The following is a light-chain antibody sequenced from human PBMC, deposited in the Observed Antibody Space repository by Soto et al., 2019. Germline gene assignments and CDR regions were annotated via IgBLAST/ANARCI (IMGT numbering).Light chain of an antibody. CDR2: GAS. V-gene: IGKV3-15*01. CDR3: QQYNNWPPVWT. Sequence: EIVMMQFPAILSVSQGERATLSCRASQSVSNNLAWYQQKPGQAPRLLFYGASTRATGIPARFSGSGSGTEFTLTISSLQSEDFAVYYCQQYNNWPPVWTFGQGTKVDIK. CDR1: QSVSNN. J-gene: IGKJ1*01.